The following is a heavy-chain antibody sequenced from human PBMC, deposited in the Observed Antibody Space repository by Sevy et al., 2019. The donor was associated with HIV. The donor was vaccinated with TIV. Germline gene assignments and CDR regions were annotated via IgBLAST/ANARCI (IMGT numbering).Heavy chain of an antibody. J-gene: IGHJ4*02. CDR1: GYTFSSYY. D-gene: IGHD3-3*01. Sequence: ASVKVSCKASGYTFSSYYMHWVRLAPGQGLEWMGIINPSGGSTSYAQKFQGRVTMTRDTSTSTVYMELSSLRSEDTAIYYCARDLTIFGVIPDYWGQGTLVTVSS. V-gene: IGHV1-46*01. CDR2: INPSGGST. CDR3: ARDLTIFGVIPDY.